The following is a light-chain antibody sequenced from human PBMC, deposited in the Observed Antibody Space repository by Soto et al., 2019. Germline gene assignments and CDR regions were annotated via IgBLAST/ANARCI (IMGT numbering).Light chain of an antibody. V-gene: IGKV3-11*01. CDR2: DAS. CDR3: QERSNWPLVT. J-gene: IGKJ3*01. Sequence: EIVLTQSPATLSLSPGERATLSCRASQSVISYLAWYQQRPGQPPRLLIYDASTRATGIPARFSGSGSGTDFTLTISSLETEDFAVYYCQERSNWPLVTFGPGTRVDV. CDR1: QSVISY.